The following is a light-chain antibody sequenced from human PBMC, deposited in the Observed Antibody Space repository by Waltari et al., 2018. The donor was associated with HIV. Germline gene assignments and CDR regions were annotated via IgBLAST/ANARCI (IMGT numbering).Light chain of an antibody. Sequence: ENVLTQFPATLSLSPGERATLSCRASQSVGNFLVWYQQKPGQAPRLLIYEASNRAADIPARFSGSGSGTDFTLTISRLEPEDFAVYYCQQRSTWPSTFGQGTKVEIK. V-gene: IGKV3-11*01. J-gene: IGKJ1*01. CDR1: QSVGNF. CDR2: EAS. CDR3: QQRSTWPST.